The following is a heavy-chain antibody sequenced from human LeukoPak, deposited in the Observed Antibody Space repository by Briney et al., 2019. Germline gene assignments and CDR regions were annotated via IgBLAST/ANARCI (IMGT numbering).Heavy chain of an antibody. CDR2: VNEDGSEQ. V-gene: IGHV3-7*01. CDR3: ARGRGRIDP. J-gene: IGHJ5*02. Sequence: PGGSLRLSCVASGFTLTNNWMTWFRQAPGKGLEWVANVNEDGSEQNYLDAVKGRFTISRDNAKNSVYLQMNSLRVDETAVYFCARGRGRIDPWGQGTLVTVSS. CDR1: GFTLTNNW. D-gene: IGHD5-24*01.